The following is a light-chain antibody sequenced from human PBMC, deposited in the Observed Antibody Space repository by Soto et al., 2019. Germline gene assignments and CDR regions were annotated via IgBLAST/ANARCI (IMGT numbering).Light chain of an antibody. J-gene: IGKJ2*01. CDR2: DAS. CDR3: QQYGSLPYT. Sequence: EIVLTQSPGTLSLSPGERATLSCRASQSVSSNYLAWYQQKPGQAPRLLIFDASFRTTGIPDRFSGSGSGKEFTLTIRKLEPEDFAVYYCQQYGSLPYTFGLGTRLEI. V-gene: IGKV3-20*01. CDR1: QSVSSNY.